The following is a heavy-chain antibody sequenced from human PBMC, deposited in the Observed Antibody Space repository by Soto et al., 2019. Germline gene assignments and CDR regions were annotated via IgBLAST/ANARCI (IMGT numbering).Heavy chain of an antibody. CDR2: IKSDGSGT. CDR3: VRGDGDYHDGNGYLGRH. Sequence: EVQLVESGGGLVQLGGSLRLSCEASGFTFRTYWMHWVRQAPGKGLVWVSRIKSDGSGTYYADSVEGRFTTSRDNAQNTLDRQMNGLRAEDTAVYYCVRGDGDYHDGNGYLGRHWGQGTLVTVSS. J-gene: IGHJ4*02. CDR1: GFTFRTYW. V-gene: IGHV3-74*01. D-gene: IGHD3-22*01.